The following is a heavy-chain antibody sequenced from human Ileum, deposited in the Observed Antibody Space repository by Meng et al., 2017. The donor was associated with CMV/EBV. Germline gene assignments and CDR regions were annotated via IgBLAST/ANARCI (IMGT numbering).Heavy chain of an antibody. Sequence: GGSLRLSCAASGFTVSSNYMSWVRQAPGKGLEWVSVIYSGGSTYYADSVKGRFTISRDNSKNTLYLQMNSLRAEDTAVYYCARGYCSSTSCPYYYYGMDVWGQGTTVNGAS. CDR1: GFTVSSNY. V-gene: IGHV3-53*01. D-gene: IGHD2-2*01. J-gene: IGHJ6*02. CDR3: ARGYCSSTSCPYYYYGMDV. CDR2: IYSGGST.